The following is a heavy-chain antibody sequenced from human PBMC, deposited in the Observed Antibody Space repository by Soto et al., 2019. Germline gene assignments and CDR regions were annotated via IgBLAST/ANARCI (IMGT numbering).Heavy chain of an antibody. CDR2: IVVGSGNT. Sequence: SVKVSCKASGFTFTSSAVQWVRQARGQRLEWIGWIVVGSGNTNYAQKFQERVTITRDMSTSTAYMELSSLRSEDTAVYYCAASPLYYYYGMDVWGEETTVTVSS. J-gene: IGHJ6*04. CDR3: AASPLYYYYGMDV. CDR1: GFTFTSSA. V-gene: IGHV1-58*01.